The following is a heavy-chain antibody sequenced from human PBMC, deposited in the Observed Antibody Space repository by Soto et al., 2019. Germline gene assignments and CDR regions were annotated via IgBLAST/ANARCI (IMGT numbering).Heavy chain of an antibody. CDR2: ISTTSTYI. CDR3: TRDYVMDV. Sequence: GGSLRLSCAASGFTFSGDSMNWVRQAPGKGLEWVSSISTTSTYIYYADSVRGRFTISGDNADNSLHLQMNSLRAEYTAVYYCTRDYVMDVWGQGTTVTVSS. J-gene: IGHJ6*02. V-gene: IGHV3-21*01. CDR1: GFTFSGDS.